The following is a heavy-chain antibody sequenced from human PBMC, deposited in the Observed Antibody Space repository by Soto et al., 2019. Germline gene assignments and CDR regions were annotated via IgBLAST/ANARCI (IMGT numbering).Heavy chain of an antibody. Sequence: SETLSLTCAVYGGSFSGYYWSWIRQPPGKGLEWIGEINHSGSTNYNPSLKSRVTISVDTSKNQFSLKLSSVTAADTAVYYCASYGDYEGAFDIWGQGTMVTVSS. J-gene: IGHJ3*02. D-gene: IGHD4-17*01. CDR1: GGSFSGYY. V-gene: IGHV4-34*01. CDR3: ASYGDYEGAFDI. CDR2: INHSGST.